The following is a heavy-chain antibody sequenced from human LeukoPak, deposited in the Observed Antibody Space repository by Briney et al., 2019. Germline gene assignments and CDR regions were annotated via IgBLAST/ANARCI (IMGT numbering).Heavy chain of an antibody. J-gene: IGHJ4*02. CDR1: GFTFSSYW. CDR2: INSDGSST. CDR3: ARERYYYDSSGYYGYFDY. Sequence: PGGSLRPSCAASGFTFSSYWMHWVRQAPGKGLVWVSRINSDGSSTSYADSVKGRFTISRDNAKNTLYLQMNSLRAEDTAVYYCARERYYYDSSGYYGYFDYWDQGTLVTVSS. D-gene: IGHD3-22*01. V-gene: IGHV3-74*01.